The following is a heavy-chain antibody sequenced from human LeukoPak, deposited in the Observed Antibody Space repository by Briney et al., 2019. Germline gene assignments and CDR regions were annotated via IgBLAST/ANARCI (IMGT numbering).Heavy chain of an antibody. J-gene: IGHJ4*02. CDR1: GFYFANYA. CDR3: TKAPIVSCSGAFCYPFDS. V-gene: IGHV3-23*01. Sequence: GGSLRLSCAASGFYFANYAMSWVRQAPGKVLEWVSATVGGGSPNTYHADSVKGRFTISRDNSKNTLFLQMNSLRAEDTAIYYCTKAPIVSCSGAFCYPFDSWGQGTLVTVSS. CDR2: TVGGGSPNT. D-gene: IGHD2-15*01.